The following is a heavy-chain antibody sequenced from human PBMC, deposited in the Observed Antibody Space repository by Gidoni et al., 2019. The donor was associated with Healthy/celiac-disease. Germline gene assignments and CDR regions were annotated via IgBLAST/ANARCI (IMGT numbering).Heavy chain of an antibody. CDR2: INHSGST. CDR3: ARGLWSGGVPIYFDY. V-gene: IGHV4-34*01. CDR1: GGSFSGYY. Sequence: QVQLQQWGAGLLKPSETLSLTCAVDGGSFSGYYWSGIRQPPGKGLEWIGEINHSGSTNYNPSLKSRVTISVDTSKNQFSLKLSSVTAADTAVYYCARGLWSGGVPIYFDYWGQGTLVTVSS. J-gene: IGHJ4*02. D-gene: IGHD3-16*01.